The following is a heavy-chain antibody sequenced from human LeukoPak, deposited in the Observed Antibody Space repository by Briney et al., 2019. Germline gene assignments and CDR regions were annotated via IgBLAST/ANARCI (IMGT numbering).Heavy chain of an antibody. Sequence: ASVKVSCKASGYTFTGYYIHWVRQAPGQGLEWMGWINPNSGGTNYAQKFQGRVTMTRDTSISTAYMELSRLRSDDTAVYYCARLWASGYYSDYWGQGTLVTVSS. V-gene: IGHV1-2*02. CDR2: INPNSGGT. CDR3: ARLWASGYYSDY. J-gene: IGHJ4*02. D-gene: IGHD3-3*01. CDR1: GYTFTGYY.